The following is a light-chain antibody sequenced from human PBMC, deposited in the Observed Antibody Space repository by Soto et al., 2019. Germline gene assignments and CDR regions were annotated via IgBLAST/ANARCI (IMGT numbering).Light chain of an antibody. CDR3: QQYNNWPPP. J-gene: IGKJ4*01. Sequence: EIVMTQSPATLSVSPGERATLSCRASQSVSSNLVWYQQKPGQAPRLLIYGASTRATGIPARFSGSGSGTEFTLTISSLQSEDFAVYYCQQYNNWPPPFGGGTKVEIK. V-gene: IGKV3-15*01. CDR2: GAS. CDR1: QSVSSN.